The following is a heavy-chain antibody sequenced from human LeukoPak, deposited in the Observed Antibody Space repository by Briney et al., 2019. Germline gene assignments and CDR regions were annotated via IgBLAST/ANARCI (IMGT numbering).Heavy chain of an antibody. J-gene: IGHJ6*02. Sequence: SETLSLTCAVYGGSFSGYYWSWIRQPPGKGLEWIGEINHSGSTNYNPSLKSRVTISVDTSKNQFSLKLSSVTAADTAVYYCARYTAYYGMDVWGQGTTVTVSS. V-gene: IGHV4-34*01. CDR2: INHSGST. CDR3: ARYTAYYGMDV. D-gene: IGHD5-18*01. CDR1: GGSFSGYY.